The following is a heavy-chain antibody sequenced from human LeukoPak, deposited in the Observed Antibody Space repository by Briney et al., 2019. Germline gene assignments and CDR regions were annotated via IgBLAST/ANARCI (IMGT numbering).Heavy chain of an antibody. CDR2: INPNSGGT. CDR3: ATFTFGEAYYYYYMDV. Sequence: ASEKVSCKASGYTFTGYYMHWVRQAPGQGLEWMGWINPNSGGTNYAQKFQGRVTMTRDTSISTAYTELSRLRSDDTAVYYCATFTFGEAYYYYYMDVWGKGTTVTVSS. J-gene: IGHJ6*03. D-gene: IGHD3-16*01. CDR1: GYTFTGYY. V-gene: IGHV1-2*02.